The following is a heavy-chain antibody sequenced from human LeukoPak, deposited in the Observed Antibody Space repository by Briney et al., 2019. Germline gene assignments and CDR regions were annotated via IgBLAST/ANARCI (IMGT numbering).Heavy chain of an antibody. D-gene: IGHD3-10*01. Sequence: SETLSLTCTVSGGSVSSDTYYWGWIRQPPGKGLEWIGSIYYSGSTYYKSSLKSRVTMSVVTSKNQFSVKLTTVPGAATAVDYCGTLVLLWFGVDYWGQGTLVTVSS. CDR2: IYYSGST. J-gene: IGHJ4*02. CDR3: GTLVLLWFGVDY. CDR1: GGSVSSDTYY. V-gene: IGHV4-39*01.